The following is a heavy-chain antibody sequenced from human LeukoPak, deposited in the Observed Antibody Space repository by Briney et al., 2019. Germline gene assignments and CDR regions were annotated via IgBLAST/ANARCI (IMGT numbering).Heavy chain of an antibody. Sequence: GGSLRLSCAASGFTFSSYAMSWVRQAPGKGLEWVSAISGSGGSTYYADSVKGRFTISRDNSKNTLYLQMNSLRAEDTAVYYFAKGDYYDSSGYDYWGQGTLVTVSP. D-gene: IGHD3-22*01. CDR2: ISGSGGST. CDR1: GFTFSSYA. V-gene: IGHV3-23*01. J-gene: IGHJ4*02. CDR3: AKGDYYDSSGYDY.